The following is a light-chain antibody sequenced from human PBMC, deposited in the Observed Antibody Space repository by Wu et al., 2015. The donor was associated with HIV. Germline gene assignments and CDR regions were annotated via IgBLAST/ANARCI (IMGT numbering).Light chain of an antibody. V-gene: IGKV1-5*03. CDR2: KAS. CDR1: QSISSW. J-gene: IGKJ1*01. Sequence: DIQMTQSPSTLSASVGDRVTITCRASQSISSWLAWYQQKPGKAPKLLIYKASSLESGVPSRFSGSGSGTEFTLTISSLQPDDFATYYCQQVNTYPWTFGQGTKVEIK. CDR3: QQVNTYPWT.